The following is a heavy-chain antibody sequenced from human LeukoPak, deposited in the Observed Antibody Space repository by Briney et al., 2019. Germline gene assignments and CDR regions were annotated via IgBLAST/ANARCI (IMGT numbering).Heavy chain of an antibody. Sequence: GGSLRLSCAASGFTFSSYWMSWVRQAPGKGLEWVANIKQDGSEKYYVASVKGRFTIPRDNAKNSLYLQMNSLRAEDTAVYYCARMSGYCSRTSCYTPPFDYWGQGTLVTVSS. J-gene: IGHJ4*02. CDR1: GFTFSSYW. CDR3: ARMSGYCSRTSCYTPPFDY. CDR2: IKQDGSEK. D-gene: IGHD2-2*02. V-gene: IGHV3-7*01.